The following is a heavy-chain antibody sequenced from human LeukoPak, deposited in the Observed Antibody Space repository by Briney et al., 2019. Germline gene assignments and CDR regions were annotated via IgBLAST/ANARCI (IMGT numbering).Heavy chain of an antibody. Sequence: SETLSLTCTVSGGSISSYYWSWIRQPPGKGLEWVGYIYYGGTTNYNPSLKSRVTISVDTSTNQYSLKLSSGTAADTAVYYCASAISMVRGVLNGFDPWGQGTLVTVSS. CDR1: GGSISSYY. CDR2: IYYGGTT. D-gene: IGHD3-10*01. V-gene: IGHV4-59*08. J-gene: IGHJ5*02. CDR3: ASAISMVRGVLNGFDP.